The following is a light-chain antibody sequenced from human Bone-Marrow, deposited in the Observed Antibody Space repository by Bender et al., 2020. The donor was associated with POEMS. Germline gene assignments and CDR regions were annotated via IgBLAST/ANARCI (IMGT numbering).Light chain of an antibody. CDR1: SSDVGSYNL. Sequence: QSALTQPASVSGSPGQSITISCTGTSSDVGSYNLVSWYQQHPGKAPKLMIYDVSNRPSGVSNRFSGFKSGNTASLTISGLQAEDEADYYCSSYAGSVTSLFGGGTKLTVL. CDR2: DVS. V-gene: IGLV2-23*02. CDR3: SSYAGSVTSL. J-gene: IGLJ2*01.